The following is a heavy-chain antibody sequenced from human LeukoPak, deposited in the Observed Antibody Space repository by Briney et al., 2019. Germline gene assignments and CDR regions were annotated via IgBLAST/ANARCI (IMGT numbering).Heavy chain of an antibody. CDR3: AREVVGDAFDI. D-gene: IGHD3-16*01. Sequence: SETLSLTCNVTSGSITTYYWSWIRQPPGKGLEWIGYIYYTGSTNYNPSHESRVTISVDTSKNQFSLKLSSVTAADTAVYYCAREVVGDAFDIWGQGTMVTVSS. CDR1: SGSITTYY. V-gene: IGHV4-59*01. CDR2: IYYTGST. J-gene: IGHJ3*02.